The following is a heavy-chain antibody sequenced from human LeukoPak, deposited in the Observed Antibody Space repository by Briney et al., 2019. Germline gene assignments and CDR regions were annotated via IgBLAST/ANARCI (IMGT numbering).Heavy chain of an antibody. V-gene: IGHV3-74*01. CDR1: GFTFSDYW. CDR2: VNRDGSST. CDR3: ARDRSISAAGDTY. D-gene: IGHD6-13*01. Sequence: PGGSLRLSCAASGFTFSDYWMHWVRQAPGKGLVWVSRVNRDGSSTSYADSVKGRFTISRDNAKNTLSLQMSSLRAEDTAVYYCARDRSISAAGDTYWGQGTLVTVSS. J-gene: IGHJ4*02.